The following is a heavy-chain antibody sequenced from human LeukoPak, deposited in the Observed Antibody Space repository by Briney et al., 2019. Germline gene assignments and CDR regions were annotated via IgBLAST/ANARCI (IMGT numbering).Heavy chain of an antibody. CDR3: ARATITMAVGVPADAFDI. CDR2: IYYSGNT. CDR1: GGSISSADYY. Sequence: SQTLSLTCTVSGGSISSADYYWSWIRQPPGKGLEWIGYIYYSGNTYYNPFLKSRVTISVDRSKNQFSLKQSSVTAADTAVYYCARATITMAVGVPADAFDIWGQGTMVTVSS. J-gene: IGHJ3*02. V-gene: IGHV4-30-4*01. D-gene: IGHD3-22*01.